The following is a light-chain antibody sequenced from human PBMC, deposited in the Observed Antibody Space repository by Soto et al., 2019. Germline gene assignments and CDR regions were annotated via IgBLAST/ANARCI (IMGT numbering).Light chain of an antibody. CDR2: GAS. CDR1: QTISTY. J-gene: IGKJ2*01. Sequence: DIQMTQSPSSLSASVGDRVTITCRASQTISTYLNWYQQIPGKAPKLLIYGASNLQNGVPSRFSGSGSGTDFTLTISSLQPEDFATYYCQKSYSSPYTFGQGTKLEIK. CDR3: QKSYSSPYT. V-gene: IGKV1-39*01.